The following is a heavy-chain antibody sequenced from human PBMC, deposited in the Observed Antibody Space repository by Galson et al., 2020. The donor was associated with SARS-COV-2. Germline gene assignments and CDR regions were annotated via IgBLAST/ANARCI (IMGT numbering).Heavy chain of an antibody. V-gene: IGHV2-5*02. Sequence: SGPTLVKPTQTLTLTCTFSGFSLSTSGVGVGWIRQPPGKALEWLALIYWDDDKRYSPSLKSRFSITKDTPKNQVVLTMTNVDPVDTATYYCAHSPYSSGWFDPWGQGTLVTVSS. J-gene: IGHJ5*02. D-gene: IGHD6-19*01. CDR2: IYWDDDK. CDR3: AHSPYSSGWFDP. CDR1: GFSLSTSGVG.